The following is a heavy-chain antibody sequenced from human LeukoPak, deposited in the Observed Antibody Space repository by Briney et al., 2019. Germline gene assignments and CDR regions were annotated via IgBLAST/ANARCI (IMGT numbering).Heavy chain of an antibody. V-gene: IGHV4-59*01. D-gene: IGHD6-6*01. J-gene: IGHJ1*01. CDR2: IYYSGST. CDR1: GGSISSYY. CDR3: ASLGGSSSVYFQH. Sequence: SETLSLTCTVSGGSISSYYWSWIRQPPGKGLEWIGYIYYSGSTNYNPSLKSRVTISVDTSKNQFSLKLSSVTAADTAVYYCASLGGSSSVYFQHWGQGTLVTVSS.